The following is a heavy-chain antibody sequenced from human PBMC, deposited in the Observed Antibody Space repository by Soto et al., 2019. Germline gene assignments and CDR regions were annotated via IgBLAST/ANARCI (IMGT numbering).Heavy chain of an antibody. D-gene: IGHD3-9*01. CDR3: ARTGGYDILTGYYNWFDP. CDR1: GYTFTSYG. CDR2: ISAYNGNT. V-gene: IGHV1-18*01. Sequence: ASVKVSCKASGYTFTSYGISWVRQAPGQGLEWMGWISAYNGNTNYAQKLQGRVTMTTDTSTSTAYMELRSLGSDDTAVYYCARTGGYDILTGYYNWFDPWGQGTLVTVSS. J-gene: IGHJ5*02.